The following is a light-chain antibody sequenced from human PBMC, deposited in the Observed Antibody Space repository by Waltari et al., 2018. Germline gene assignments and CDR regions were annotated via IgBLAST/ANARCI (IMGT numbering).Light chain of an antibody. Sequence: QSVLTQPPSASGTPGQRVTISCSGRASNIGGNVVNWYQQFPGKAPKLGIYRNDQQPPGVAARFLGSTACTLACLAISGFQGEDEADYFCAACDDSPHGHWVFGGGTKVTVL. J-gene: IGLJ3*02. CDR2: RND. CDR3: AACDDSPHGHWV. V-gene: IGLV1-44*01. CDR1: ASNIGGNV.